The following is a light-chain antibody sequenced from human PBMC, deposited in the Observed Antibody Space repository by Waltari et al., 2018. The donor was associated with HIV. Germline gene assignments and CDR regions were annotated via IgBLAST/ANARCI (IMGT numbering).Light chain of an antibody. V-gene: IGLV2-14*01. CDR2: EVS. J-gene: IGLJ3*02. CDR1: SSDAGGYHY. CDR3: SSYTSSSTRV. Sequence: QSALTQPASVSGSPGQSITISCTGTSSDAGGYHYVSWYQQHPGKAPKLMMYEVSNRPSGVSNRVSGSKSGNTASLTMSGLQAEDEADYYCSSYTSSSTRVFGGGTKLTVL.